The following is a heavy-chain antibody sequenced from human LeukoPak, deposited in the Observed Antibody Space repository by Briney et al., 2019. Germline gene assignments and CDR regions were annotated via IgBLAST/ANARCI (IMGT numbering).Heavy chain of an antibody. V-gene: IGHV3-11*01. Sequence: GGSLRLSCAASGFTFSDYYMSWIRQAPGKGLERVSYISSSGSTIYYADSVKGRFTISRDNAKNSLYLQMNSLRAEDTAVYYCARDQQLDYYYYGMDVCGQGTTVTVSS. CDR1: GFTFSDYY. D-gene: IGHD6-13*01. CDR3: ARDQQLDYYYYGMDV. J-gene: IGHJ6*02. CDR2: ISSSGSTI.